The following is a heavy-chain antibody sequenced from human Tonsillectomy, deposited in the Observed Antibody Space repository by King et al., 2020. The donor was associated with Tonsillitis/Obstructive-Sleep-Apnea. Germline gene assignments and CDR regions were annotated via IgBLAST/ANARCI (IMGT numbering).Heavy chain of an antibody. V-gene: IGHV4-59*08. CDR2: FYYSGST. D-gene: IGHD1-26*01. Sequence: QLQESGPGLVKPSETLSLTCTVSGASISNYYWSWIRQPPGKGLEWIGYFYYSGSTNFNPSLESRVTISVDTSKNQFSLRLNSVTAADTAVYYCARAPYSGSFLDYWGQGILVTVSS. CDR1: GASISNYY. J-gene: IGHJ4*02. CDR3: ARAPYSGSFLDY.